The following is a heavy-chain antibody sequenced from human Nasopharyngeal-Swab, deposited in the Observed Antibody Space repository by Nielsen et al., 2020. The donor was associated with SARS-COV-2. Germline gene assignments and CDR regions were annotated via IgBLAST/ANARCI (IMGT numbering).Heavy chain of an antibody. Sequence: VRQAPGKGLEWVSVIYSGAGTTSYADSGKGRFTISRDNSNSTLYLQMNSLRAEDTAVYYCAELPAGYSASSIDSWGQGSLVTVSS. J-gene: IGHJ4*02. V-gene: IGHV3-23*03. CDR3: AELPAGYSASSIDS. D-gene: IGHD6-6*01. CDR2: IYSGAGTT.